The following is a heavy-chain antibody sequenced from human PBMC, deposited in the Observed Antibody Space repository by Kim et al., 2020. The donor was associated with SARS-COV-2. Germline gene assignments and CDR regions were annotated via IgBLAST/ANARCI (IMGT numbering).Heavy chain of an antibody. D-gene: IGHD2-15*01. V-gene: IGHV3-30*18. Sequence: GGSLRLSCAASGFTFSTYGMHWVRQAPGKGLEWVAVISYDGSNMYYADSVKGRFTTSRDNSKNTLYLQMNSLRAEDTAVYYCAKGVVVVATYFHHWGQGTLVTVSS. CDR2: ISYDGSNM. CDR3: AKGVVVVATYFHH. J-gene: IGHJ1*01. CDR1: GFTFSTYG.